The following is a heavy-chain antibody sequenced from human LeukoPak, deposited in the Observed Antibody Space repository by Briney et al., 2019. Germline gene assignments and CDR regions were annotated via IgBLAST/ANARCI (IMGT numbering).Heavy chain of an antibody. CDR3: AINIVVVPAAMRGGDY. CDR2: ISGSGGST. J-gene: IGHJ4*02. Sequence: GGSLRLSCAASGFTFSSYAMSWVRQAPGKGLEWASAISGSGGSTYYADSVKGRFTISRDNSKNTLYLQMSSPRAEDTAVYYCAINIVVVPAAMRGGDYWGQGTLVTVSS. CDR1: GFTFSSYA. V-gene: IGHV3-23*01. D-gene: IGHD2-2*01.